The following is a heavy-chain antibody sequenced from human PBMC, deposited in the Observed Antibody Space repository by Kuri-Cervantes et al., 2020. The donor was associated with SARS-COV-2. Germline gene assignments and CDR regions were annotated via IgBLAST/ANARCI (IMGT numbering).Heavy chain of an antibody. Sequence: SGPTLVSSTPTLTLTCTFSVHSLSTSGVGVGWIRQPPGKALEWLALIYWDDDKRYSPSLKSRLTITKNTYKNQVVLTMTNMVPVDTATYYCAHSLLYDCWIGENWFDPWGQGTLVTVSS. CDR3: AHSLLYDCWIGENWFDP. CDR2: IYWDDDK. CDR1: VHSLSTSGVG. V-gene: IGHV2-5*02. J-gene: IGHJ5*02. D-gene: IGHD3-3*01.